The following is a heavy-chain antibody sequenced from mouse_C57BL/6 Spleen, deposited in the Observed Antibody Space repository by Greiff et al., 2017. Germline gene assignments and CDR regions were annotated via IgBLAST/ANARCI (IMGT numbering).Heavy chain of an antibody. CDR1: GYSITSGYY. Sequence: EVQLQESGPGLVKPSQSLSLTCSVTGYSITSGYYWNWIRQFPGNKLEWMGYISYDGSNNYNPSLKNRISITRDTSKNQFFLKLNSVTTEDTATYYCARPTAYYSNLLLAMDYWGQGTSVTVSS. V-gene: IGHV3-6*01. CDR2: ISYDGSN. CDR3: ARPTAYYSNLLLAMDY. D-gene: IGHD2-5*01. J-gene: IGHJ4*01.